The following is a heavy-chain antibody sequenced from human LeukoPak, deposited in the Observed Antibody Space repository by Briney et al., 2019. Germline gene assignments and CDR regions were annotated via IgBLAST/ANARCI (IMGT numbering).Heavy chain of an antibody. Sequence: SETLSLTCTVSGGSISSGGYYWSWIRQHPGKGLEWIGYIYYSGSTYYNPSLKSRVTISVDTSKNQFSLKLSSVTAADTAVYYCARDFWNDEGYWGQGTLVTVSS. CDR1: GGSISSGGYY. CDR3: ARDFWNDEGY. J-gene: IGHJ4*02. V-gene: IGHV4-31*03. D-gene: IGHD1-1*01. CDR2: IYYSGST.